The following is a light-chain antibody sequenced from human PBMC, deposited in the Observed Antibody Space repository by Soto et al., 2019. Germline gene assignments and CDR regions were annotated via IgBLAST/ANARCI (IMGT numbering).Light chain of an antibody. CDR3: QQFGTSSLVT. CDR1: QSVNTEY. Sequence: EIVLTQSPGTLSLSPGERATLSCRASQSVNTEYLAWYQQKPGQAPRLLISGVSSRATGIPDRFSGSGSGTDFILTISRVEPEDFAVYYCQQFGTSSLVTFGPGTKVD. CDR2: GVS. V-gene: IGKV3-20*01. J-gene: IGKJ3*01.